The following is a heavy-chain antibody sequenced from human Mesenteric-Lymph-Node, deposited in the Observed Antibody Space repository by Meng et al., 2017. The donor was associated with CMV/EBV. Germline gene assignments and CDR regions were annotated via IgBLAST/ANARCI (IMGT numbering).Heavy chain of an antibody. CDR2: INHSGST. CDR3: AKGRGYSYGYRGAFDI. CDR1: GGSFSGYY. V-gene: IGHV4-34*01. J-gene: IGHJ3*02. D-gene: IGHD5-18*01. Sequence: YGGSFSGYYWSWIRQPPGKGLEWIGEINHSGSTNYNPSLKSRVTISVDTSKNQFSLKLSSVTAADTAVYYCAKGRGYSYGYRGAFDIWGQGTMVTVSS.